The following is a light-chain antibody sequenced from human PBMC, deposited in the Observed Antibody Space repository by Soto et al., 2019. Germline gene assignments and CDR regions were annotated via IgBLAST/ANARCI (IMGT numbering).Light chain of an antibody. V-gene: IGKV3-20*01. J-gene: IGKJ1*01. CDR1: QNISNY. CDR2: DVS. CDR3: QQYGSSPRT. Sequence: IVLTQSPATLSVSPVERATLSCRASQNISNYLIWYQQKPGQAPRLLIYDVSNRATDIPARFSGSGSGTDFTLTISRLEPEDFAVYYCQQYGSSPRTFGQGTKVDNK.